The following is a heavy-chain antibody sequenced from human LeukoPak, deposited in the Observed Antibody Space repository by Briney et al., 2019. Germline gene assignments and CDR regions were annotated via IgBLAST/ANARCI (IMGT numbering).Heavy chain of an antibody. CDR2: IGGSGYNT. CDR1: GFTFSNSA. Sequence: GGSLRLSCAASGFTFSNSAMSWVRQAPGKGLGWVASIGGSGYNTYYADSVKGRFTISRDNSKNMLYLQINSLRAEDTALYYCAKDPISYDSSGYLLYWGQGTLVTVSS. D-gene: IGHD3-22*01. CDR3: AKDPISYDSSGYLLY. J-gene: IGHJ4*02. V-gene: IGHV3-23*01.